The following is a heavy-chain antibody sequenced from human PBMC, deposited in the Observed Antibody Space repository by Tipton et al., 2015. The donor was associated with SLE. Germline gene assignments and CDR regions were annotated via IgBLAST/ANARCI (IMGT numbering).Heavy chain of an antibody. CDR1: GGSFSGYY. V-gene: IGHV4-34*01. CDR3: ASGVGPIDY. Sequence: GLVKPSETLSLTCAVYGGSFSGYYWSWIRQPPGKGLEWIGEINHSGSTNYDPSLKSRVTISVDTSKNQFSLKLSSVTAADTAVYYCASGVGPIDYWGQGTLVTVSS. D-gene: IGHD1-26*01. CDR2: INHSGST. J-gene: IGHJ4*02.